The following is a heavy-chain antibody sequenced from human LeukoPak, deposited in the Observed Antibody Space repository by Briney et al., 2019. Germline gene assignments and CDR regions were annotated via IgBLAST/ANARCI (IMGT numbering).Heavy chain of an antibody. CDR2: IYYSGST. Sequence: PSETLSLTCTVSGGSISSGDYYWSWIRQPPGKGLEWIGSIYYSGSTYYNPSLKSRVTIPVDTSKNQFSLKLSSVTAADTAVYYCARLNSGANYYYYYMDVWGKGTTVTVSS. CDR1: GGSISSGDYY. CDR3: ARLNSGANYYYYYMDV. V-gene: IGHV4-39*01. J-gene: IGHJ6*03. D-gene: IGHD7-27*01.